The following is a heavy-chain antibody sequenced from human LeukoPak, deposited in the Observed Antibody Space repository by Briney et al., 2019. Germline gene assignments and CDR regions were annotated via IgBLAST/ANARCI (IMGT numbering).Heavy chain of an antibody. CDR1: RFTFSSFV. Sequence: GGSLRLSCAASRFTFSSFVMHWVRQAPGKGLEWVALISYDGSNKYYADSVKGRFTISRDNSKNTLYLQMNSLRAEDTAVYYCARGKGDGYNRYYFDYWGQGTLVTVSS. D-gene: IGHD5-24*01. J-gene: IGHJ4*02. CDR2: ISYDGSNK. V-gene: IGHV3-30*04. CDR3: ARGKGDGYNRYYFDY.